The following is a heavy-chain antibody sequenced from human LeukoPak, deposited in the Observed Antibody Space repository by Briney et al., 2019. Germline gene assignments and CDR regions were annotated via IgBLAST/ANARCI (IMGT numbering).Heavy chain of an antibody. D-gene: IGHD3-10*01. Sequence: PGGSLRLSCAATGFTFSSYSMNWVRQAPGKGLEWVSSISSSSSYIYYADSVKGRFTISRDNAKNSLYLQMNSLRAENTAVYYCAREWFGELLDGYWGQGTLVTVSS. J-gene: IGHJ4*02. CDR1: GFTFSSYS. CDR2: ISSSSSYI. V-gene: IGHV3-21*01. CDR3: AREWFGELLDGY.